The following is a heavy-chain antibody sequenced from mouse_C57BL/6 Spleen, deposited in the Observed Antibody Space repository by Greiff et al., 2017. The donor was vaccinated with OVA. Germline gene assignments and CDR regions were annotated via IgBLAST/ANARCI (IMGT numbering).Heavy chain of an antibody. CDR3: ARWGVYYGYDVGFDY. D-gene: IGHD2-2*01. CDR1: GYTFTDYY. CDR2: INPNNGGT. J-gene: IGHJ2*01. V-gene: IGHV1-26*01. Sequence: VQLQQSGPELVKPGASVKISCKASGYTFTDYYMNWVKQSHGKSLEWIGDINPNNGGTSYNQKFKGKATLTVDKSSSTAYMELRSLTSEDSAVYYCARWGVYYGYDVGFDYWGQGTTLTVSS.